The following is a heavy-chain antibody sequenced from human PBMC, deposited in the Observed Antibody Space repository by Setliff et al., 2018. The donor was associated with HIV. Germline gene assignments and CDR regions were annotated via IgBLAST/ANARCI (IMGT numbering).Heavy chain of an antibody. CDR1: GGTFSSYG. V-gene: IGHV1-69*05. J-gene: IGHJ2*01. Sequence: SVKVSCKTSGGTFSSYGVSWVRQAPGQGLQWMGGIIPIFGTTDYTQRFQGRVTTTTDEPATTVYMELSSLRSDDTAVYYCARGRRSDYYDSNGYLYYYFDLWGRGTLVTVSS. D-gene: IGHD3-22*01. CDR2: IIPIFGTT. CDR3: ARGRRSDYYDSNGYLYYYFDL.